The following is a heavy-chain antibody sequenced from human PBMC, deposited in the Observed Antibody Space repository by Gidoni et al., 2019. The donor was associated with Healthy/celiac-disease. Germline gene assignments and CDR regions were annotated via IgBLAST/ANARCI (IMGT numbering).Heavy chain of an antibody. D-gene: IGHD2-15*01. CDR1: GYTFPGSY. V-gene: IGHV1-2*02. CDR3: ARDAFLYCSGGSCYSRAFDI. J-gene: IGHJ3*02. CDR2: INPNSGGT. Sequence: QVQLVQSGAEVKKPGASVKVSCKASGYTFPGSYMRWVRQAPGQGLEWMGWINPNSGGTNYAQKFQGRVTMTRDTSISTAYMELSRLRSEDTAVYYCARDAFLYCSGGSCYSRAFDIWGQGTMVTVSS.